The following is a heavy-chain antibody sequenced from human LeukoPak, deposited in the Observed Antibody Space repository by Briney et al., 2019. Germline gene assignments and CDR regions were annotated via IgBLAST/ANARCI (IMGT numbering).Heavy chain of an antibody. V-gene: IGHV4-39*07. Sequence: SETLSLTCTVSGGSTSSSSYYWGWIRQPPGKELEWIGSIYYSGSTYYNPSLKSRVTISVDTSKNQFSLKLSSVTAADTAVYYCARYSSGWYGKYFQHWGQGTLVTASS. CDR3: ARYSSGWYGKYFQH. CDR1: GGSTSSSSYY. J-gene: IGHJ1*01. CDR2: IYYSGST. D-gene: IGHD6-19*01.